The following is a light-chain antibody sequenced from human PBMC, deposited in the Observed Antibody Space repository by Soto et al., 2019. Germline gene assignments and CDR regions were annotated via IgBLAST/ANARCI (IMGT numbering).Light chain of an antibody. V-gene: IGKV1-5*01. Sequence: DIQMTQSASTLSASVGDRVTITCRASQSISSWLAWYQQKPGKAPKLLIYDASSLESGVPSRFSGSGSGTESTLTISSLQPDDFATYYCQQYNSYSQTFGQGTRWIS. CDR1: QSISSW. CDR3: QQYNSYSQT. CDR2: DAS. J-gene: IGKJ1*01.